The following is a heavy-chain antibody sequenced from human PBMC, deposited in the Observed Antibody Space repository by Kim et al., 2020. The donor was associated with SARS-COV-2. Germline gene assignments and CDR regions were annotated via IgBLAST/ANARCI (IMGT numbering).Heavy chain of an antibody. CDR3: ARAGDYDISGYYGFFHR. J-gene: IGHJ1*01. Sequence: VKGRFTISRDNAKNTLYLKMNSLRPEDTAVYYCARAGDYDISGYYGFFHRWGQGALVTVSS. V-gene: IGHV3-74*01. D-gene: IGHD3-22*01.